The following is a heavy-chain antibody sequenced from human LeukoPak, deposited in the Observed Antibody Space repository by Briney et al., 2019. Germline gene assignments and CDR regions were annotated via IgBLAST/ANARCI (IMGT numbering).Heavy chain of an antibody. J-gene: IGHJ3*02. Sequence: PGGSLRLSCAASGFTFSSYSMNWVRQAPGKGLEWVSSISSSSSYIYYADSVKGRFTISRDNAKNSLYLQMNSLRAEDTAVYYCARTEGHITMVRGYDAFDIWGQGTMVTVSS. V-gene: IGHV3-21*01. CDR2: ISSSSSYI. D-gene: IGHD3-10*01. CDR3: ARTEGHITMVRGYDAFDI. CDR1: GFTFSSYS.